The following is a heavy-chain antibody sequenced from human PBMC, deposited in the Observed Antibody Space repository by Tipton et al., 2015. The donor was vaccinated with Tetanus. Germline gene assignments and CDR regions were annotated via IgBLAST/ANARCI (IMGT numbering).Heavy chain of an antibody. CDR1: GDSINSGDYY. CDR2: IYYSVST. CDR3: SSSPGNQYLAFFDY. Sequence: TLSLTCSVSGDSINSGDYYWSWIRQPPGKGLEWIGYIYYSVSTYYNPSLKSRVTISIDTSKNQFSLRLSSVTAADTAVYYCSSSPGNQYLAFFDYWGRGTLVTVSS. V-gene: IGHV4-30-4*01. J-gene: IGHJ4*02. D-gene: IGHD2/OR15-2a*01.